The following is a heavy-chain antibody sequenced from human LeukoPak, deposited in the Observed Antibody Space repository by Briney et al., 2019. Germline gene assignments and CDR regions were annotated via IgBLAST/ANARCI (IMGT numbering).Heavy chain of an antibody. CDR3: AKDIGYSGGSCYSTGYFDL. Sequence: AGGSLRLSCAASGFTFDDYAMHWVRQAPGKGLEWVSLISGDGGSTYYADSVKGRFTISRDNSKNSLYLQMNSLRTEDTALYYCAKDIGYSGGSCYSTGYFDLWGRGTLVTVSS. J-gene: IGHJ2*01. CDR1: GFTFDDYA. CDR2: ISGDGGST. D-gene: IGHD2-15*01. V-gene: IGHV3-43*02.